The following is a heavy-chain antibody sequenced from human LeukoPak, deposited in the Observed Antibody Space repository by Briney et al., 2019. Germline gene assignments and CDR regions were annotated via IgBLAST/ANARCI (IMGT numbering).Heavy chain of an antibody. CDR1: GGSISSSSYY. J-gene: IGHJ4*02. V-gene: IGHV4-39*07. CDR2: IYYSGST. CDR3: ARDYGDYFDY. Sequence: SETLSLTCTVSGGSISSSSYYWGWIRQPPGKGLEWIGSIYYSGSTYYNPSLKSRVTISVDTSKNQFSLKLSSVAAADTAVYYCARDYGDYFDYWGQGTLVTVSS. D-gene: IGHD4-17*01.